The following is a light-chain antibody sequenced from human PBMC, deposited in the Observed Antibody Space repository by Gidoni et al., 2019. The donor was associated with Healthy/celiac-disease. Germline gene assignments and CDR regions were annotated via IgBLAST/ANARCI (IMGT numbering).Light chain of an antibody. CDR2: WAS. CDR3: QQHYGNPQT. CDR1: QSVLYSSNNKNY. Sequence: DIVMTQSTDSLSVSLGERATINCKSSQSVLYSSNNKNYLTWYQQKPGQPPKLLIYWASTRDSGVPDRFSGSGSGTEFTLTISSLQAEDVAVYYCQQHYGNPQTFGPGTKVDIK. J-gene: IGKJ3*01. V-gene: IGKV4-1*01.